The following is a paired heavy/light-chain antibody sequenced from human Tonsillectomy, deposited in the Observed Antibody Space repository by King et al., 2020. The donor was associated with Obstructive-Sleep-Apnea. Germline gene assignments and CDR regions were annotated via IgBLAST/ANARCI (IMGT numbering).Light chain of an antibody. J-gene: IGKJ3*01. Sequence: DIQLTQSPSSLSASVGDRVTITCQASQDIINYVNWYQQKSGKPPNLLIYDASNLEAGVPSRFSGSGSGTDFTFTISSLQPEDIATYYCQQSESPPYTFGPGTKVDIK. CDR1: QDIINY. CDR3: QQSESPPYT. CDR2: DAS. V-gene: IGKV1-33*01.
Heavy chain of an antibody. CDR3: ARDLPTTIRYCRTASCSVVYPAGFYYFYGVDV. CDR1: GFIFNDFA. D-gene: IGHD2-2*01. CDR2: MSNDGRNK. V-gene: IGHV3-30*01. Sequence: QVQLVESGGGVVQPGRSLRLSCAASGFIFNDFALHWVRQAPGKGLEWVTAMSNDGRNKFYADSVKGRFTISRDNSKNTLYLQMNSLRTDDTAVYYCARDLPTTIRYCRTASCSVVYPAGFYYFYGVDVWGQGTAFIVSS. J-gene: IGHJ6*02.